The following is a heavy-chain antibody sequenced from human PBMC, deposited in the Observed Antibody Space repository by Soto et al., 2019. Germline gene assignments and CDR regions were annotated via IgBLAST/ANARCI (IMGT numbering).Heavy chain of an antibody. Sequence: QVQLVQSGAEVKKPGSSVMVSCKASGGTFSSYTISWVRQAPGQGLEWMGRIIPILGIANYAQKFQGRVTITADKSTSTAYMELSSLRSEDTAVYYCATTYCSSTSCYLGWFDPWGQGTLVTVSS. CDR1: GGTFSSYT. D-gene: IGHD2-2*01. CDR2: IIPILGIA. J-gene: IGHJ5*02. V-gene: IGHV1-69*02. CDR3: ATTYCSSTSCYLGWFDP.